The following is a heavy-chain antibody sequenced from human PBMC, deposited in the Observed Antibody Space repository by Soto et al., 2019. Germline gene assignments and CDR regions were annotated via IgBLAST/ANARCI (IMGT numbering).Heavy chain of an antibody. CDR2: INSDGSST. CDR3: ARDTRPVDTAMVW. Sequence: EVQLVESGGGLVQPGGSLRLSCAASGFTFSSYWMHWVRQAPGKGLVWVSRINSDGSSTSYADSVKGRFTIARDNAKNTLYMQMNRLRAEDTAVYYCARDTRPVDTAMVWWGQGTLVTVSS. D-gene: IGHD5-18*01. CDR1: GFTFSSYW. J-gene: IGHJ4*02. V-gene: IGHV3-74*01.